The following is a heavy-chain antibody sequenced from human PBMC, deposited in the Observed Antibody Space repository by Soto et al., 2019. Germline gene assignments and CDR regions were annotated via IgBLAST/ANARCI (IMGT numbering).Heavy chain of an antibody. CDR1: GGSISSYY. Sequence: SETLSLTCTVSGGSISSYYWSWIRQPPGKGLEWIGYIYYSGSTNYNPSLKSRVTISVDTSKNQFSLKLSSVTAADTAVYYCAGESRSGWYRVYWGQGTLVTVSS. D-gene: IGHD6-19*01. V-gene: IGHV4-59*01. CDR2: IYYSGST. CDR3: AGESRSGWYRVY. J-gene: IGHJ4*02.